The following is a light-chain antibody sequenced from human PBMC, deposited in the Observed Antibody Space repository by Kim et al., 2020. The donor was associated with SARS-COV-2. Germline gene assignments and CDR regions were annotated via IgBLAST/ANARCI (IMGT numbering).Light chain of an antibody. Sequence: DIVMTQSPDSLAVSLGERATINCKSSQTVLHSSNNRNYLAWYQQKPGQPPKLLIYWASTRESGVPDRFRGSVSGTDFTLTISSLQAEDVAVYYCQQYYTSPITFGQGTRLEIK. J-gene: IGKJ5*01. V-gene: IGKV4-1*01. CDR2: WAS. CDR1: QTVLHSSNNRNY. CDR3: QQYYTSPIT.